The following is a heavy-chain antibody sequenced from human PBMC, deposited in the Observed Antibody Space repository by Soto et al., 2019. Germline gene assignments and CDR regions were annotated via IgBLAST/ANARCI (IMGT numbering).Heavy chain of an antibody. J-gene: IGHJ5*02. D-gene: IGHD4-4*01. Sequence: EVQLVESGGGWVKPGGSLRLSCTAFGFTFSDSWMTWFAQAPGKGLEWVARIKPDESEKKYADSVKGRFSISRDNAKNSMYLQMDSLRGEDTAVYYCVRGGSNYASWGQGTLVTVSS. CDR3: VRGGSNYAS. V-gene: IGHV3-7*01. CDR1: GFTFSDSW. CDR2: IKPDESEK.